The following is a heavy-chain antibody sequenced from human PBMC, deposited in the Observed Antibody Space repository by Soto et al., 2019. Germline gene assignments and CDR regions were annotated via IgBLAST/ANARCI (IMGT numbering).Heavy chain of an antibody. D-gene: IGHD3-10*01. J-gene: IGHJ4*02. V-gene: IGHV1-69*06. CDR2: IIPIFGTP. CDR1: GGTIRTYV. Sequence: QVQLVQSGAEVKKPGSSVKVSCKTSGGTIRTYVISWVRQAPGQGLEWMGGIIPIFGTPNYAQNFQGRVTITADKSTNTAYMELSSLRSEDTAVYYCAREPQDGSGSYFDYWGQGSLVTVS. CDR3: AREPQDGSGSYFDY.